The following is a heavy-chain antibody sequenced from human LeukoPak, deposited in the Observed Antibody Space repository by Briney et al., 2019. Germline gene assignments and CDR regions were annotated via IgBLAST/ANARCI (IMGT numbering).Heavy chain of an antibody. CDR2: IYYSGST. CDR3: ARPRIAETGAFDY. CDR1: GGSISSYY. J-gene: IGHJ4*02. V-gene: IGHV4-59*08. Sequence: PSETLSLTCTVSGGSISSYYWSWIRQPPGKGLEWIGYIYYSGSTYYNPSLKSRVTISVDTSKNQFSLKLSSVTAADTAVYYCARPRIAETGAFDYWGQGTLVTVSS. D-gene: IGHD6-13*01.